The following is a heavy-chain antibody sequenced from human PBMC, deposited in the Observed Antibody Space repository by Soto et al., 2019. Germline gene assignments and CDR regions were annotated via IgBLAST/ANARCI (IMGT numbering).Heavy chain of an antibody. Sequence: PGGSLRLSCAASGFIFSDYSINWVRQAPGKGLEWVSSISGSRGYIYYGDSVKGRFTISRDNAKNSVVLQMNNLRVEDTAVYYCARDWAAALDYWGPGTLVTVS. J-gene: IGHJ4*02. D-gene: IGHD6-13*01. CDR3: ARDWAAALDY. CDR2: ISGSRGYI. CDR1: GFIFSDYS. V-gene: IGHV3-21*01.